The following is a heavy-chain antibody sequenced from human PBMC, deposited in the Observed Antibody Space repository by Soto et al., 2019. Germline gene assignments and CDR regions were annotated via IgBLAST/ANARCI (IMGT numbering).Heavy chain of an antibody. CDR2: ISYDGSNK. Sequence: PGGSLRLSCAASGFTFSSYGMHWVRQAPGKGLEWVAVISYDGSNKYYADSVKGRFTISRDNSKNTLYLQMNSLRAEDTAVYYCAKDRRNYYDILTVGGDIWGQGTMVTVSS. V-gene: IGHV3-30*18. J-gene: IGHJ3*02. D-gene: IGHD3-9*01. CDR3: AKDRRNYYDILTVGGDI. CDR1: GFTFSSYG.